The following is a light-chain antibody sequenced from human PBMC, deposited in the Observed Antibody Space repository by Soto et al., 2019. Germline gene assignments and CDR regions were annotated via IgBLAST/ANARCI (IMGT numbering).Light chain of an antibody. J-gene: IGKJ1*01. V-gene: IGKV1-6*01. CDR1: QGIRDE. CDR3: LQDYDYPRT. Sequence: AIQMTQSPSSLSASVGDRVTITCRASQGIRDELAWYQQKAGKAPNLLISAASRLQSGVPSRFSGRGSGTDFTLTISSLQPEDFATYYCLQDYDYPRTFGQGTKVELK. CDR2: AAS.